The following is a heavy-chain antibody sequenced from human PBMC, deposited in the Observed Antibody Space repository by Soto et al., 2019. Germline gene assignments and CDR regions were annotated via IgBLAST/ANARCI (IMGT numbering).Heavy chain of an antibody. D-gene: IGHD2-2*02. V-gene: IGHV3-48*03. CDR1: GFTFSNYE. CDR3: AREYTAWPLAYGLDV. CDR2: ISSSGRTA. Sequence: PGGSLRLSCAASGFTFSNYEMNWVRQAPGKGLEWVSYISSSGRTAYYADSVKGRFTISRDDAENSLYLQMNSLRAEDAAVYYCAREYTAWPLAYGLDVWGQGTTVTVSS. J-gene: IGHJ6*02.